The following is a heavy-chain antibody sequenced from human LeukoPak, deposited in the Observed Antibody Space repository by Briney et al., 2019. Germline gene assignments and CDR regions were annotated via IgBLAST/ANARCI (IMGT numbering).Heavy chain of an antibody. CDR1: GYTFTSYD. D-gene: IGHD6-6*01. V-gene: IGHV1-8*03. J-gene: IGHJ4*02. Sequence: ASVKVSCKASGYTFTSYDINWVRQATGQGLEWMGWMNPNSGNTGYAQKFQGRVTITRNTSISTAYMELSRLRSDDTAVYYCARLRGYSSSSGFDYWGQGTLVTVSS. CDR3: ARLRGYSSSSGFDY. CDR2: MNPNSGNT.